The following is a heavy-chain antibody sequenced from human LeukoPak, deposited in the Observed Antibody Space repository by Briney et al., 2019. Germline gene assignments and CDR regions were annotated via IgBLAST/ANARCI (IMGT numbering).Heavy chain of an antibody. CDR2: INYSGMS. CDR1: GDSFDGFY. Sequence: PSETQSLTCALYGDSFDGFYWNWIRQPPGKGLEWIGEINYSGMSDYNPALKSRVAISADSSKRQFSLDLTSVTAADTAVYYCAIRLATSRLATATTWFDPWGQGTLVSVSS. J-gene: IGHJ5*02. D-gene: IGHD3-9*01. V-gene: IGHV4-34*01. CDR3: AIRLATSRLATATTWFDP.